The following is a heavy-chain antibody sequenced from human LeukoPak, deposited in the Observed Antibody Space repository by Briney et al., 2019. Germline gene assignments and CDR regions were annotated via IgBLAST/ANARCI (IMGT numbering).Heavy chain of an antibody. D-gene: IGHD3-3*01. CDR3: AREATPYDFWSGPRFDN. CDR2: IYYSGST. CDR1: GGSISSSSYY. Sequence: SETLSLTCTVSGGSISSSSYYWGWIRQPPGKGLEWIGSIYYSGSTYYNPSLKSRVTISVDTSKNQFSLKLSSVTAADTAVYYCAREATPYDFWSGPRFDNWGQGTLVTVSS. V-gene: IGHV4-39*02. J-gene: IGHJ4*02.